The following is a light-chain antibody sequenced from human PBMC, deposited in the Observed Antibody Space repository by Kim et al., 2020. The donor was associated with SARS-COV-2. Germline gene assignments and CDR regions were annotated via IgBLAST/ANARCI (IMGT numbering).Light chain of an antibody. CDR3: FSSDSSANERV. CDR1: ALPLKF. V-gene: IGLV3-10*01. J-gene: IGLJ2*01. CDR2: EDS. Sequence: SSELTQPPSVSVSPGQTATIACSGDALPLKFVYWYQQKSGQAPVLVMYEDSKRPSGIPERFSGSSSGTMATFTISGAQVEDEGDYYCFSSDSSANERVFGGGTQLTVL.